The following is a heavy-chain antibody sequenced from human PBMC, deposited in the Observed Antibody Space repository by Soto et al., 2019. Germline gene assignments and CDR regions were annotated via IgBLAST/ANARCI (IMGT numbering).Heavy chain of an antibody. CDR1: GFTFSSNA. D-gene: IGHD3-3*01. CDR2: ISSNGGST. Sequence: EVQLVESGGGLVQPGGSLRLSCAASGFTFSSNAMHWVRQAPGKGLEYVSAISSNGGSTYYANSVKGRFTISRDNSKNTLYLQMGSLRAEDMAVYYCARSVRWSDAFDIWGQGTMVTVSS. CDR3: ARSVRWSDAFDI. V-gene: IGHV3-64*01. J-gene: IGHJ3*02.